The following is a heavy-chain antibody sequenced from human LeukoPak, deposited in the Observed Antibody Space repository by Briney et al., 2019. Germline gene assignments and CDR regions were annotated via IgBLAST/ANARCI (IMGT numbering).Heavy chain of an antibody. CDR2: INPNSGGT. D-gene: IGHD4-17*01. CDR1: GYTFTGYY. V-gene: IGHV1-2*02. Sequence: GASVKVSCTASGYTFTGYYMHWVRQAPGQGLEWMGWINPNSGGTNYAQKFQGRVTMTRDTSISTAYMELSRLRSDDTAVYYCARDGVGGVYGDYGYFDLWGRGTLVTVSS. CDR3: ARDGVGGVYGDYGYFDL. J-gene: IGHJ2*01.